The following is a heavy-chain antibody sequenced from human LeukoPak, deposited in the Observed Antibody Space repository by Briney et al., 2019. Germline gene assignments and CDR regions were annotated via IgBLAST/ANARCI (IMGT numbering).Heavy chain of an antibody. CDR2: IIPIFGTA. Sequence: GASVKVSCKASGGTFSSYAISWVRQAPGQGLEWMGGIIPIFGTANYAQKFQGRVTITADESTSTAYMELSSLRSEDTAVYYCARDLGLAYCGGDCYHFDYWGQGTLVTASS. J-gene: IGHJ4*02. CDR3: ARDLGLAYCGGDCYHFDY. V-gene: IGHV1-69*01. CDR1: GGTFSSYA. D-gene: IGHD2-21*01.